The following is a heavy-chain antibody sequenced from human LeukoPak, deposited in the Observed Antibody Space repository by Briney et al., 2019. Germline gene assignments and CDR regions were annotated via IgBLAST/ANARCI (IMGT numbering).Heavy chain of an antibody. J-gene: IGHJ6*03. CDR1: GFTFSSYG. CDR2: ISGSGGST. CDR3: AKNGDRGAYCTGGTCYPYFYYYMDV. Sequence: GGSLRLSCAASGFTFSSYGMSWVRQAPGKGLEWVSAISGSGGSTYYADSVKGRFTISRDNSKNMLYLQMNSLRAEDTAIYYCAKNGDRGAYCTGGTCYPYFYYYMDVWGKGTTVTI. V-gene: IGHV3-23*01. D-gene: IGHD2-15*01.